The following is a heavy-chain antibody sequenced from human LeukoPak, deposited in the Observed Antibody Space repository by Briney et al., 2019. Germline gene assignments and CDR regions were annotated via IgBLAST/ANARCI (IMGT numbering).Heavy chain of an antibody. Sequence: ASVKVSCKVSGYTLTELSIHWVRQAPGKGLEWMGGSNPKDGETIYAREFQGRVTMTEDTSTDTAYMELSSLRSEDTAVYYCAKIAHYGAYSDYWGQGTLVTVSS. CDR1: GYTLTELS. CDR2: SNPKDGET. CDR3: AKIAHYGAYSDY. V-gene: IGHV1-24*01. D-gene: IGHD4-17*01. J-gene: IGHJ4*02.